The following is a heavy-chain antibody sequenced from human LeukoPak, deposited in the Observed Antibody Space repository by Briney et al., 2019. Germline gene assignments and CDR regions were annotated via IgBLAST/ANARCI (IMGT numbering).Heavy chain of an antibody. Sequence: ASVTVSCKASGYTFTGYYMHWVRQAPGQGLEWMGRINPNSGGTNYAQKFQGRVTMTRDTSISTAYMELSRLRSDDTAVYYCARVIFGYSSGWSYYFDYWGQGTLVTVSS. CDR3: ARVIFGYSSGWSYYFDY. CDR2: INPNSGGT. V-gene: IGHV1-2*06. J-gene: IGHJ4*02. CDR1: GYTFTGYY. D-gene: IGHD6-19*01.